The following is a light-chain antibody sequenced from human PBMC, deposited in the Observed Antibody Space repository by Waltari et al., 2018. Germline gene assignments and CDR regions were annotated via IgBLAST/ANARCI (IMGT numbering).Light chain of an antibody. CDR1: QSVLSSSNNKHY. V-gene: IGKV4-1*01. J-gene: IGKJ1*01. CDR2: WAS. Sequence: DIVMTQSPDSLAVSLGERATLNCKSSQSVLSSSNNKHYLAWYPQKPGQPPKLLIYWASTRESGVPDRFSGSGSGTDVTLTISSLQAEDVAVYYCQQYYSTPQTFGQGTKVEIK. CDR3: QQYYSTPQT.